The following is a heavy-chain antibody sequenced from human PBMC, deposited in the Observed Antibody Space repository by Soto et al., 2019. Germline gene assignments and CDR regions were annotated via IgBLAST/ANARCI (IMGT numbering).Heavy chain of an antibody. CDR1: GFTFSSYG. D-gene: IGHD2-2*02. J-gene: IGHJ6*02. V-gene: IGHV3-30*18. CDR3: AKDLVVVPAAIGYYYGMDV. Sequence: GGSLRLSCAASGFTFSSYGMHWVRQAPGKGLEWVAVISYDGSNKYYADSVKGRFTISRDNSKNTLYLQMNSLRAEDTAVYYCAKDLVVVPAAIGYYYGMDVWGQGTTVTVSS. CDR2: ISYDGSNK.